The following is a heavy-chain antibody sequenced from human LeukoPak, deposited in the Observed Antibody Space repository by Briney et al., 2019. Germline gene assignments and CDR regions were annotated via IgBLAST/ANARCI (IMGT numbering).Heavy chain of an antibody. CDR2: IHPRKGDT. V-gene: IGHV1-2*02. CDR3: ARVYSSGLLYYFDY. CDR1: GYSFTAFY. Sequence: ASVKVSCKASGYSFTAFYIHWVRQAPGQGLEWMGWIHPRKGDTQYAQKFQDRVTMTRDTSTRTAYMDLSSLGSDDTAVYYCARVYSSGLLYYFDYWGQGTLVTVSS. J-gene: IGHJ4*02. D-gene: IGHD6-19*01.